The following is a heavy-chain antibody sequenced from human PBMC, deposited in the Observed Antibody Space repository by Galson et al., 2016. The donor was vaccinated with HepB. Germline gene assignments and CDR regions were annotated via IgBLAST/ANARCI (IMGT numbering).Heavy chain of an antibody. CDR3: AILPPYLGYCRGYACPDAFDV. J-gene: IGHJ3*01. Sequence: SVKVSCKASGYTFTDYYIHWVRQAPGQGLEWMGWINPSSGGTTSAQMFQGWVTMTRDTSMNTVYMELRWLRYDDAALYYCAILPPYLGYCRGYACPDAFDVWGQGTLVTVTS. CDR1: GYTFTDYY. CDR2: INPSSGGT. D-gene: IGHD2-15*01. V-gene: IGHV1-2*04.